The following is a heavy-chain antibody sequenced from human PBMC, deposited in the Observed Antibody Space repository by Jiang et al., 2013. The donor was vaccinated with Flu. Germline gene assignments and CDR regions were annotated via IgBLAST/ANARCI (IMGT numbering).Heavy chain of an antibody. D-gene: IGHD3-9*01. CDR2: INDSGST. Sequence: SFSGYYWSWIRQPPGKGLEWIGEINDSGSTNYNPSLKSRLTISIDTSKNQFSLKLSSVTAADTAVYYCASGRDDILTGYYRGSGMDVWGQGTTVTVSS. CDR3: ASGRDDILTGYYRGSGMDV. V-gene: IGHV4-34*01. CDR1: SFSGYY. J-gene: IGHJ6*02.